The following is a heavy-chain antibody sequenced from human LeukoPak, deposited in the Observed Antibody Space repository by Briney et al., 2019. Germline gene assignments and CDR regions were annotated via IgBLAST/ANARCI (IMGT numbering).Heavy chain of an antibody. CDR2: ISYDGDNT. D-gene: IGHD4-17*01. J-gene: IGHJ4*02. Sequence: GGSLRLSCAASGFTLSTYVMHWVRQAPGKGLEWVAYISYDGDNTYYADSVKGRFTISRDNSKNTLYLLVNSLRVEDTAVYYCARGDYEGYWGQGTLVTVSS. V-gene: IGHV3-30*01. CDR3: ARGDYEGY. CDR1: GFTLSTYV.